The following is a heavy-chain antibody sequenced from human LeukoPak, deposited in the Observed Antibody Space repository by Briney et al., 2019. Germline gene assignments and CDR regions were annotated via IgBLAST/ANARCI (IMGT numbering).Heavy chain of an antibody. Sequence: SVKVSCKASGGTFSSYAFSWVRQAPGQGLEWMGRIILIHGFSNYAQKFQGRVTITADKSTSTAYMELNSLRSEDTAVYYCARDLDTAMAAMVNWGQGTLVTVSS. CDR3: ARDLDTAMAAMVN. J-gene: IGHJ4*02. D-gene: IGHD5-18*01. CDR1: GGTFSSYA. CDR2: IILIHGFS. V-gene: IGHV1-69*04.